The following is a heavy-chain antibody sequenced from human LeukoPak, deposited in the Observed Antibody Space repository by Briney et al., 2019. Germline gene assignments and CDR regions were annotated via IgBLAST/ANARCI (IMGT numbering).Heavy chain of an antibody. CDR2: ISGTGGTT. J-gene: IGHJ4*02. Sequence: GGSLRLSCAASGFTFSNYAMSWVRQAPGKGLEWVSAISGTGGTTYYADSVKGRFTISRDNSKNTLYLQMNSLRAEDTAVYYSARVQWLLPVYWGQGTLVTVSS. V-gene: IGHV3-23*01. D-gene: IGHD3-22*01. CDR1: GFTFSNYA. CDR3: ARVQWLLPVY.